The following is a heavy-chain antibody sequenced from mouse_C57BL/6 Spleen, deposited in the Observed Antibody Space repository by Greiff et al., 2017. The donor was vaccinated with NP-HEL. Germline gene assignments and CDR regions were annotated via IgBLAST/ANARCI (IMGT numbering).Heavy chain of an antibody. J-gene: IGHJ2*01. CDR1: GYTFTSYW. CDR2: IHPNSGST. CDR3: ARTPALFDY. V-gene: IGHV1-64*01. Sequence: VQLQQSGAELVKPGASVKLSCKASGYTFTSYWMHWVKQRPGQGLEWIGMIHPNSGSTNYNEKFKSKATMTVDKSSSTAYMQLSSLTSEDSAVYYCARTPALFDYWGQGTTLTVSS.